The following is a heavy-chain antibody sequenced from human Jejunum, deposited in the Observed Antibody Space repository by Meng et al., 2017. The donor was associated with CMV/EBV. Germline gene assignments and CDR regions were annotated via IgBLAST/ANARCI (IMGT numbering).Heavy chain of an antibody. CDR3: ARDRLSRWEPLASVGSSTLDY. V-gene: IGHV1-18*01. D-gene: IGHD1-26*01. J-gene: IGHJ4*02. Sequence: QVQLVQSGPEVKKPGASVKVSCKVSGNTFRSYGINWVRQAPGQGLEWMGWTSADNSYTNYPQNLQDRVTVTTDTSTSTAYMELRSLKSDDTAVYYCARDRLSRWEPLASVGSSTLDYWGQGTLVTVSS. CDR1: GNTFRSYG. CDR2: TSADNSYT.